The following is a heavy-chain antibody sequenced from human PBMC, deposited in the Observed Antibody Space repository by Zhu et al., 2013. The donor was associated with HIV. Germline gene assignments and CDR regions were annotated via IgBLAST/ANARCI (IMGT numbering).Heavy chain of an antibody. V-gene: IGHV1-18*01. D-gene: IGHD4-17*01. Sequence: QVQLVQSGAEVKKPGASVKVSCKPSGYTFSNYGISWVRQAPGQGLEWMGWISPYNGKTNYAQKLQGRVTMTTDTSTSTAYMELRGLRSDDTAVYYCARDGDPYYYYGMDVWGQGTAVTVSS. CDR1: GYTFSNYG. CDR3: ARDGDPYYYYGMDV. J-gene: IGHJ6*02. CDR2: ISPYNGKT.